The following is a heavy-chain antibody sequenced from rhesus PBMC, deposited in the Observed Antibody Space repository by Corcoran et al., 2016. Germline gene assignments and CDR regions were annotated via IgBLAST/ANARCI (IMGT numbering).Heavy chain of an antibody. CDR3: ARGYSGYSLYFDY. CDR1: GYSISSGYG. Sequence: QLKLQESGPGRVKPSETLSLTCAVSGYSISSGYGWSCIRQPPGKGLAWFGSISYRWSTSYNPSLQGRVTSSRDTSKNQFSLKLSSVTAADTAVYYCARGYSGYSLYFDYWGQGVLVTVSS. V-gene: IGHV4-122*02. CDR2: ISYRWST. J-gene: IGHJ4*01. D-gene: IGHD5-24*01.